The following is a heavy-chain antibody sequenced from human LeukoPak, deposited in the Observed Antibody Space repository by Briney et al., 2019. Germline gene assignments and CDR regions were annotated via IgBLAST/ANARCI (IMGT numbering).Heavy chain of an antibody. J-gene: IGHJ3*02. CDR1: GYTFSSYG. V-gene: IGHV1-18*01. D-gene: IGHD6-6*01. CDR2: ISPYNGDT. Sequence: ASVKVSCKASGYTFSSYGLNWVRQAPGHGLEWLGWISPYNGDTNYAQSLQGRVTMTRDTSTSTASMELRSLRSDDTDVYYCARVLRYSSSSGDAFDIWGQGTMVTVSS. CDR3: ARVLRYSSSSGDAFDI.